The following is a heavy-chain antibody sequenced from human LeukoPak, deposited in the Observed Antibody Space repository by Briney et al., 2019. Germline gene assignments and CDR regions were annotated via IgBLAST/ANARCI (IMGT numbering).Heavy chain of an antibody. Sequence: SETLSLTCTVSGGSISSGSYYWSWIRQPAGKGLEWIGRIYTSGSTNYNPSLKGRVTISVDTSKNQFSLKLSSVAAADTAVYYCARARYDSSGYYYVEDYYYYMDVWGKGTTVTISS. CDR1: GGSISSGSYY. V-gene: IGHV4-61*02. D-gene: IGHD3-22*01. CDR3: ARARYDSSGYYYVEDYYYYMDV. CDR2: IYTSGST. J-gene: IGHJ6*03.